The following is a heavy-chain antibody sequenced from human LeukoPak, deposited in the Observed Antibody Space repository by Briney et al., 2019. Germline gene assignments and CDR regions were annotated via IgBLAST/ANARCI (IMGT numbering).Heavy chain of an antibody. CDR2: IYTSGTT. CDR3: ARGYGFDY. D-gene: IGHD1-1*01. Sequence: WETLSLTCAVAGFFISIYYWSWVRQPAGKGLEWSGFIYTSGTTNSNPSLKTRVTMSVDTYKHQLSLKLTSVTAADTAVYYCARGYGFDYRGPGTLVTVSS. J-gene: IGHJ4*02. V-gene: IGHV4-4*07. CDR1: GFFISIYY.